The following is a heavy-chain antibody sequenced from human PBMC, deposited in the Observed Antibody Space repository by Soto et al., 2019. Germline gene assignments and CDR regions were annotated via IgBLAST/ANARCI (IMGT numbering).Heavy chain of an antibody. Sequence: SESLSLSCSIYRCTFSGYYWSWIRQPPGKGLEWIGEISQSGNTNYSPSLKGRLTISSDNSKNTLYQQMNSLRAEDAAVDYCWNAEKDSAVDGYFDVWGQGTLVTVSS. CDR2: ISQSGNT. CDR3: WNAEKDSAVDGYFDV. V-gene: IGHV4-34*08. D-gene: IGHD1-1*01. J-gene: IGHJ4*03. CDR1: RCTFSGYY.